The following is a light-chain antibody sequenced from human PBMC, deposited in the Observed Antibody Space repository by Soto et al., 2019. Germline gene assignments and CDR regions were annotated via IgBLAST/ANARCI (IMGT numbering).Light chain of an antibody. V-gene: IGKV3-20*01. Sequence: ENVLTQSPGTLSLSPGERATLSCRASQSVSSSNLAWYQQKPGQAPRLLIYDATSRATGIPDRFSGSGSGTEFTLTINRLEPEDFAVYYFKQDGNLPRTFGQGPKHEI. CDR1: QSVSSSN. J-gene: IGKJ2*02. CDR2: DAT. CDR3: KQDGNLPRT.